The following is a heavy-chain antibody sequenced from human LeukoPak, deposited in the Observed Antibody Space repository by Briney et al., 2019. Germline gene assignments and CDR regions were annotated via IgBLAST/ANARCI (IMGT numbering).Heavy chain of an antibody. D-gene: IGHD1-14*01. J-gene: IGHJ4*02. Sequence: GGSLRLSCAVSGFTFSDYYMSWIRQAPGKGLEWVSYISTSSSFIKYAVSVKGRFTISRDNAKKSLYLQMNSLRAEDTAMYYCARAYPEYLDLWGQGTLVTVSS. V-gene: IGHV3-11*05. CDR2: ISTSSSFI. CDR1: GFTFSDYY. CDR3: ARAYPEYLDL.